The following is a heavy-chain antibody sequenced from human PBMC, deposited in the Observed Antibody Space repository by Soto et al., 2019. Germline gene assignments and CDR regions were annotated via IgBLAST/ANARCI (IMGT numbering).Heavy chain of an antibody. Sequence: GGPKRVSCAASGYPLSCCVRHWVRPAPGKGLEWVAVTSYDGSKKYYGDSEKGRFTISRDNSKNMLYLEMNSLRAEDTAVYYCTKENPSTTTIEHWGQGTLVTVSS. V-gene: IGHV3-30*18. CDR2: TSYDGSKK. CDR3: TKENPSTTTIEH. CDR1: GYPLSCCV. D-gene: IGHD5-12*01. J-gene: IGHJ4*02.